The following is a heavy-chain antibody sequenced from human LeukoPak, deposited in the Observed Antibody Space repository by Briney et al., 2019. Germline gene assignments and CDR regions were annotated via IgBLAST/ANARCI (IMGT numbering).Heavy chain of an antibody. CDR2: IHASGPT. Sequence: SEPLSLTCTVSGGSISTYYWSWMRRPRGKGLECIAYIHASGPTNYNPSLKSRITISVDASKNQFSLKLSSVTAADTAVYYCARHDAGIAARPFDNWGQGTLVTVSS. CDR3: ARHDAGIAARPFDN. V-gene: IGHV4-4*09. CDR1: GGSISTYY. D-gene: IGHD6-6*01. J-gene: IGHJ4*02.